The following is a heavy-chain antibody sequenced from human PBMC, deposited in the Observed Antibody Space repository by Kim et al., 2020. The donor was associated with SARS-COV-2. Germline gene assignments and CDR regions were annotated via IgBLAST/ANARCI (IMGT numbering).Heavy chain of an antibody. CDR3: ARKYCSGGSCSYFDY. J-gene: IGHJ4*02. CDR1: GGSISSGGYY. D-gene: IGHD2-15*01. Sequence: SETLSLTCTVSGGSISSGGYYWSWIRQHPGKGLEWIVYIYYSGSTYYNPSRKSRVTISVDTSKNQFSLKLSSVTAADTAVYYCARKYCSGGSCSYFDYWGQGTLVTVSS. V-gene: IGHV4-31*03. CDR2: IYYSGST.